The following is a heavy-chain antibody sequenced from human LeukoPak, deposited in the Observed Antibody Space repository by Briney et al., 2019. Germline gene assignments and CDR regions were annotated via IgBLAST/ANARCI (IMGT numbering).Heavy chain of an antibody. D-gene: IGHD6-19*01. J-gene: IGHJ3*02. Sequence: ASVKVSCKASGYTFTSYYMHWVRQAPGQGLEWMGIINPGGGSTTYAQKFQGRVTMTRDTSTSTVYMELSSLRSHDTAVYYCAKGEPQWHEAFDIWGQGTMGTVSS. CDR1: GYTFTSYY. CDR3: AKGEPQWHEAFDI. V-gene: IGHV1-46*01. CDR2: INPGGGST.